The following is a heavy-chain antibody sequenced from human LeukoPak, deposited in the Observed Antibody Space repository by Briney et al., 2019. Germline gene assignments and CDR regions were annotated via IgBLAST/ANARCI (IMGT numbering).Heavy chain of an antibody. CDR1: GYTFTSYD. J-gene: IGHJ6*02. D-gene: IGHD2-2*01. CDR2: MNPNSGNT. Sequence: ASVKVSCKASGYTFTSYDINWVRQATGQGLEWMGWMNPNSGNTGYAQKFQGRVTMTRNTSISTAYMELSSLRSEDTAVYYCARLGVVVPAASYGMDVWGRGTTVTVSS. CDR3: ARLGVVVPAASYGMDV. V-gene: IGHV1-8*01.